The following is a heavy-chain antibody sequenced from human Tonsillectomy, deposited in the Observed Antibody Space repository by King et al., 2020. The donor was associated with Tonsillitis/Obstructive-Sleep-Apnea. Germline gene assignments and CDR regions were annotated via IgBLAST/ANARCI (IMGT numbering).Heavy chain of an antibody. V-gene: IGHV1-18*01. J-gene: IGHJ4*02. D-gene: IGHD3-22*01. CDR1: GYTFTSYG. CDR2: ISPYNGDT. CDR3: AKDSMSHYYDSSAYYTFAY. Sequence: VQLVESGAEVKKPGASVKVSCKASGYTFTSYGISWVRQAPGQGLEWMGWISPYNGDTNYAKKLQGRVTMTTDTSTSTAYMELRSLRSDDTALYYCAKDSMSHYYDSSAYYTFAYWGQGTLVTVSS.